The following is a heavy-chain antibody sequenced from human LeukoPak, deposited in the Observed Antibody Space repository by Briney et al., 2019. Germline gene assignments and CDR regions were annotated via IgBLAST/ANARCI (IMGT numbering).Heavy chain of an antibody. V-gene: IGHV1-2*02. CDR3: ARDGSMVRGVMDNYYYGMDV. CDR1: GYTFTGYY. CDR2: INPNSGGT. J-gene: IGHJ6*02. D-gene: IGHD3-10*01. Sequence: GASVKVSCKASGYTFTGYYMHWVRQAPGQGLEWMGWINPNSGGTNYAQKFQGRVTMTRDTSISTAYMELSRLRSDGTAVYYCARDGSMVRGVMDNYYYGMDVWGQGTTVTVSS.